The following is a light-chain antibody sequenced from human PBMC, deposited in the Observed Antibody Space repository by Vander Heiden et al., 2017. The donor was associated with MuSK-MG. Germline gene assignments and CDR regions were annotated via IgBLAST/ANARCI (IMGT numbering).Light chain of an antibody. V-gene: IGLV2-11*01. Sequence: QSALTQPRSVSGSPGQSVTISCTGTSSDVGGYNYVSWYQQYPGKAPKLMIYDINERPSGVPDRFSGSTSANTASLTISGLQAEDEADYYCCSYAGSYTYVFGTGTKVTVL. CDR3: CSYAGSYTYV. J-gene: IGLJ1*01. CDR1: SSDVGGYNY. CDR2: DIN.